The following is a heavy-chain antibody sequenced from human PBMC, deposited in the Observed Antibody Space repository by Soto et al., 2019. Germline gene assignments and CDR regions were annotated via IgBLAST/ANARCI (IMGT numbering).Heavy chain of an antibody. D-gene: IGHD3-16*01. CDR1: GFTFSSYA. CDR3: ARAYEGDYFDY. CDR2: ISYDGSNK. J-gene: IGHJ4*02. Sequence: QVQLVEAGGGGVQPGRSLRLSCAASGFTFSSYAMHWVRQAPGKGLEWVAVISYDGSNKYYADSVKGRFTISRDNSQNTRYLKMNSLRDEDTAVYYCARAYEGDYFDYWGQGTMVTVSS. V-gene: IGHV3-30-3*01.